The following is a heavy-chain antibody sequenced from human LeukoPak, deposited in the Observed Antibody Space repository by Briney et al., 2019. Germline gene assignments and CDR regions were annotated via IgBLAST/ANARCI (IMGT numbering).Heavy chain of an antibody. CDR3: AREAPGAHNHFDY. CDR1: GFTFSHYA. Sequence: GGSLRLSCAASGFTFSHYAMTWVRQAPGKGLEWLSYISSSSSTIYYADSVKGRFTISRDDAKNSLYLQMNSLRDEDTAVYYCAREAPGAHNHFDYWGQGTLVTVSS. CDR2: ISSSSSTI. J-gene: IGHJ4*02. D-gene: IGHD1-26*01. V-gene: IGHV3-48*02.